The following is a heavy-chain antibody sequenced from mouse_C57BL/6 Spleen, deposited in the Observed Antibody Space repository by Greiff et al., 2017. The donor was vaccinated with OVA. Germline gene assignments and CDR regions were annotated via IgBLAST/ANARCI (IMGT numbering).Heavy chain of an antibody. Sequence: PLPPSVPALLQPWASVPIPCSASGSTFPVYYLDWVPPRPVTCLSWIGDINPNIGGTLYHQKFKGKATLTVDKSSSTTYMELRSLTSEDTAVYYCARGGVTTFYAMDYWGQGTSVTVSS. CDR2: INPNIGGT. CDR1: GSTFPVYY. V-gene: IGHV1-18*01. D-gene: IGHD2-5*01. J-gene: IGHJ4*01. CDR3: ARGGVTTFYAMDY.